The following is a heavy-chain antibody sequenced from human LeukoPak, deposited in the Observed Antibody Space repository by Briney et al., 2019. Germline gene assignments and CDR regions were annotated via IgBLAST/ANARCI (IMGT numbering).Heavy chain of an antibody. J-gene: IGHJ4*02. CDR3: ASATTGDYGDYAGY. V-gene: IGHV3-21*01. CDR2: ISSSSSYI. D-gene: IGHD4-17*01. CDR1: GFTFSSYS. Sequence: PGGSLRLSCAASGFTFSSYSMNWVRQAPGKGLEWVSSISSSSSYIYYADSVKGRSTISRDNAKNSLYLQMNSLRAEDTAVYYCASATTGDYGDYAGYWGQGTLVTVSS.